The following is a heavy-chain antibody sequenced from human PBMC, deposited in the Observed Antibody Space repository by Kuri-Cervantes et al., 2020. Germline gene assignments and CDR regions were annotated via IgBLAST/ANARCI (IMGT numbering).Heavy chain of an antibody. CDR3: AKDIDRIAAAGRGAFDI. CDR1: GFTFDDYV. Sequence: SLKTSCAASGFTFDDYVMHWVRQAPGKGLEWVSGNSWNSGSIGYADSVKGRFTISRDNAKNSLYLHMNSLRAEDTALYYCAKDIDRIAAAGRGAFDIWGQGTMVTVSS. V-gene: IGHV3-9*01. J-gene: IGHJ3*02. D-gene: IGHD6-13*01. CDR2: NSWNSGSI.